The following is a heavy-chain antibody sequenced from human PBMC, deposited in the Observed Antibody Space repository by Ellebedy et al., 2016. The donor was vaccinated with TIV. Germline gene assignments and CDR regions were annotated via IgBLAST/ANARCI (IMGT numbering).Heavy chain of an antibody. J-gene: IGHJ6*02. CDR3: ATGRDCGGGRCDGYPYYGMDV. Sequence: GESLKISCVASGFTFSNYNMNWVRQSPGKGLEWVSSIRSTGSDKYYAESVKGRFTISRDNAQNTLFLQMNSLRAEDTAVYYCATGRDCGGGRCDGYPYYGMDVWGQGTTVTASS. CDR2: IRSTGSDK. D-gene: IGHD2-15*01. CDR1: GFTFSNYN. V-gene: IGHV3-21*06.